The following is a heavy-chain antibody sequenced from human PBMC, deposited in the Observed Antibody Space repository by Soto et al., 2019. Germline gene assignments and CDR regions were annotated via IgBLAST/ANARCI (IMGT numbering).Heavy chain of an antibody. CDR2: ISNTAGSV. CDR3: AGSDRTSPGTFEY. J-gene: IGHJ4*02. D-gene: IGHD2-2*01. V-gene: IGHV3-11*01. CDR1: GFTFSDHY. Sequence: QVQLVESEGGLVKPVEALRLSCVASGFTFSDHYMNWIRQAPGKGLEWSSYISNTAGSVYFTDSVKGRFTISRDNAKNSLYLQMNSLRAEDTAVDYCAGSDRTSPGTFEYWGQGTLVTVSS.